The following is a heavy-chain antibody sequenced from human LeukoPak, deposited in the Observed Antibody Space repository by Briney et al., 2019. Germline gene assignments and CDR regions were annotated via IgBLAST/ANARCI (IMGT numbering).Heavy chain of an antibody. D-gene: IGHD6-6*01. CDR1: GFTVSSNY. CDR2: IYSGGST. Sequence: PGGSLRLSCAASGFTVSSNYMSWVRQAPGKGLEWVSVIYSGGSTYYADSVKGRFTISRDNSKNTLYLQMNSLRAEDTAVYYCAREGLYSSSSWGYYYYGMDVWGQGTTVTVSS. CDR3: AREGLYSSSSWGYYYYGMDV. J-gene: IGHJ6*02. V-gene: IGHV3-53*01.